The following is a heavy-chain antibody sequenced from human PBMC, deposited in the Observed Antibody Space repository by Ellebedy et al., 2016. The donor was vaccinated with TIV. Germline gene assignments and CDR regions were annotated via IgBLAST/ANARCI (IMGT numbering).Heavy chain of an antibody. CDR2: ISYDGSNK. D-gene: IGHD2-15*01. J-gene: IGHJ4*02. CDR1: GFTFSSYA. Sequence: PGGSLRLSCAASGFTFSSYAMHWVRQAPGKGLEWVAVISYDGSNKYYADSVKGRFTISRDNSKNTLYLQMNSLRAEDTAVYYVARRGRGYCSGGSCYSQEIDYWGQGTLVTVSS. CDR3: ARRGRGYCSGGSCYSQEIDY. V-gene: IGHV3-30-3*01.